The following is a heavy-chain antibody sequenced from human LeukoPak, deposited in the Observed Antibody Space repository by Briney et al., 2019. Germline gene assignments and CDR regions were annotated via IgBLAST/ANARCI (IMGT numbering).Heavy chain of an antibody. J-gene: IGHJ1*01. Sequence: GASVKVSCKASGYTFTDFYIHWVRQAPGQGLEYMGRINTHNGATVYVQKFQGRLSMTSDTSLSAAYMELQNLRSEDTAIYYCARDHDYEGLKGNYWGRGTMVIV. CDR1: GYTFTDFY. V-gene: IGHV1-2*06. CDR2: INTHNGAT. CDR3: ARDHDYEGLKGNY. D-gene: IGHD1-7*01.